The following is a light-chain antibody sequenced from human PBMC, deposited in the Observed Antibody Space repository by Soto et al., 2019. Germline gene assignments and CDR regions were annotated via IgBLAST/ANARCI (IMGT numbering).Light chain of an antibody. V-gene: IGKV3-11*01. CDR2: DAF. CDR3: RQRYTCPLT. CDR1: QSIGNS. Sequence: TVLTQSPATLSLSPGERATLSCKASQSIGNSLGWFQQKPGQAPRLLIDDAFNRATGIPARFTGSGSGSDFTPPISSLEPEDFGFFYCRQRYTCPLTFGGGPKVDTK. J-gene: IGKJ4*01.